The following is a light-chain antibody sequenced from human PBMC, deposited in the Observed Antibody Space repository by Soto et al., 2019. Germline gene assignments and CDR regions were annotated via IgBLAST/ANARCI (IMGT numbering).Light chain of an antibody. Sequence: QAVVTQEPSFSVSPGGTVTLTCGLSSGSVSTNYYPSWYQQTPGQGPRTLIYSPNIRSSGVPDRFSGSILGNKAALTITGAQADDESGYFCVLYMGSGIPPVFGGGTKLTVL. CDR3: VLYMGSGIPPV. CDR1: SGSVSTNYY. J-gene: IGLJ3*02. V-gene: IGLV8-61*01. CDR2: SPN.